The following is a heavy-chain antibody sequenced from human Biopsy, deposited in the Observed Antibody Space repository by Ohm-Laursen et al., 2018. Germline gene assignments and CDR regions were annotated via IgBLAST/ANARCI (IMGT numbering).Heavy chain of an antibody. J-gene: IGHJ6*02. CDR1: GGSISSDY. Sequence: SDTLSLTCTVPGGSISSDYWSWIRQTPGKGLGWIGYIYYSGSTNYNPSLKSRVTISVDTSKNQFSLRLNSVTAADTAVYYCARATNSTGWPYYYFYGMDVWGQGTTVTVSS. CDR2: IYYSGST. CDR3: ARATNSTGWPYYYFYGMDV. V-gene: IGHV4-59*07. D-gene: IGHD2/OR15-2a*01.